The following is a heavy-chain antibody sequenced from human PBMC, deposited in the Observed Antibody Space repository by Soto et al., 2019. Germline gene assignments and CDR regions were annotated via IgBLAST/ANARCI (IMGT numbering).Heavy chain of an antibody. D-gene: IGHD3-10*01. Sequence: QVQLVQSGAEVKKPGSSVKVSCKASGGTFSSYTISWVRQAPGQGLEWMGRIIPILGIANYAQKFQGRVTITADKSTSTAYMELSSLRSEDTAVYYCARFYYGSGSYTRTSNLWGQGTLVTVSS. CDR3: ARFYYGSGSYTRTSNL. V-gene: IGHV1-69*02. CDR2: IIPILGIA. J-gene: IGHJ5*02. CDR1: GGTFSSYT.